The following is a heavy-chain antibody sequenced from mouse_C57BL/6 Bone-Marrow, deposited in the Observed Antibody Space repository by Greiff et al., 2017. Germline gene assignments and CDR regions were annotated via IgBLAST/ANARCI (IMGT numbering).Heavy chain of an antibody. V-gene: IGHV2-2*01. CDR2: IWSGGST. Sequence: VQRVESGPGLVQPSQSLSITCTVSGFSLTSYGVHWVRQSPGKGLEWLGVIWSGGSTDYNAAFISRLSISKDNSKSQVFFKMNSLQADDTAIYYCASQAYYYGSRGGAMDYWGQGTSVTVSS. D-gene: IGHD1-1*01. J-gene: IGHJ4*01. CDR3: ASQAYYYGSRGGAMDY. CDR1: GFSLTSYG.